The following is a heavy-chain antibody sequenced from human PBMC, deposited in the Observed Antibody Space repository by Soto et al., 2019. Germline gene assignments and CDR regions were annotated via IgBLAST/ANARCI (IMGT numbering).Heavy chain of an antibody. CDR2: ISAYNGNT. J-gene: IGHJ4*02. D-gene: IGHD6-19*01. Sequence: QVQLVQSGAEVKKPGASVKVSCKASGYTFTSYGISWVRQAPGQGLEWMGWISAYNGNTNYAQKLQGRVTMTTDTYTSTAYVELRSLRSDDTAGYYCARVVNGYSSGDYWGQGTLVTVSS. CDR3: ARVVNGYSSGDY. V-gene: IGHV1-18*01. CDR1: GYTFTSYG.